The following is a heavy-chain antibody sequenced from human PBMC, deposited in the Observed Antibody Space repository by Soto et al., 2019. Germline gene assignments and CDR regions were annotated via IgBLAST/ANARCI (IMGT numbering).Heavy chain of an antibody. CDR2: IRRKANSYTT. V-gene: IGHV3-72*01. CDR1: GLIFSDYH. Sequence: EVQLVESGGGLVQPGGSLRLSCAASGLIFSDYHMDWVRQAPGKGLEWVGGIRRKANSYTTEYAASVKGRFTISRDDSKNSLYLQRNSLKSEDTAVYYCAMLGGWSGGSSGMDVWGQGTTVTVSS. J-gene: IGHJ6*02. CDR3: AMLGGWSGGSSGMDV. D-gene: IGHD6-19*01.